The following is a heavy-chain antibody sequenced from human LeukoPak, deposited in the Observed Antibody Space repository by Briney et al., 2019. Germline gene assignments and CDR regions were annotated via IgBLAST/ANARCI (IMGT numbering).Heavy chain of an antibody. CDR1: GGSISSSSYY. V-gene: IGHV4-39*07. D-gene: IGHD2-8*01. Sequence: KSSETLSLTCTVSGGSISSSSYYWGWIRQPPGKGLEWIGSIYYSGSTYYNPSLKSRVTISVDTSKNQFSLKLSSVTAADTAVYYCVLVLKYYYFDYWGQGTLVTVSS. CDR2: IYYSGST. CDR3: VLVLKYYYFDY. J-gene: IGHJ4*02.